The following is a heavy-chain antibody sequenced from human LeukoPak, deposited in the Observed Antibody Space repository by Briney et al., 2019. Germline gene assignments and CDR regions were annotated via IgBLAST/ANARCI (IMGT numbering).Heavy chain of an antibody. CDR3: ARDLGSTNYYLDP. V-gene: IGHV3-33*01. CDR2: IWYDGSKK. D-gene: IGHD4/OR15-4a*01. Sequence: PGGSLRLSCAASGFTFSNYGFHWVRQAPAKGLEWVAVIWYDGSKKYYADSVKGRFTISRDNSKNTLYLQMNSLRTEDTAVYYCARDLGSTNYYLDPWGQGTPVIVSS. CDR1: GFTFSNYG. J-gene: IGHJ5*02.